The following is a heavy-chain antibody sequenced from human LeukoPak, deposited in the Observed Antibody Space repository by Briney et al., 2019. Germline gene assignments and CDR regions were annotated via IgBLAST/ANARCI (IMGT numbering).Heavy chain of an antibody. CDR2: IYYSGST. J-gene: IGHJ4*02. CDR3: ASPHYYDSIGGPKFDY. D-gene: IGHD3-22*01. CDR1: GGSISSSSYY. Sequence: SETLSLTCTVSGGSISSSSYYWGWIRQPPGKGLEWIGSIYYSGSTYYNPSLKSRVTISVDTSKNQFSLKLSSVTAADTAVYYCASPHYYDSIGGPKFDYWGQGTLVTVSS. V-gene: IGHV4-39*01.